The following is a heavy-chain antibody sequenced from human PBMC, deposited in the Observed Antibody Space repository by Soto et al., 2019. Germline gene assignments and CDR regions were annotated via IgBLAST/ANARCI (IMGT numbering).Heavy chain of an antibody. Sequence: GGSMRLSCGTSGFNFVDYAMHWVRQAPGMGLEWVSYISISDNNVYYTDSVQGRFTVSRDNAENSLYLQMNSLIDEYTAVYYCARDWQCASDVWGQGIMVTVSS. CDR3: ARDWQCASDV. CDR2: ISISDNNV. CDR1: GFNFVDYA. J-gene: IGHJ3*01. V-gene: IGHV3-48*02.